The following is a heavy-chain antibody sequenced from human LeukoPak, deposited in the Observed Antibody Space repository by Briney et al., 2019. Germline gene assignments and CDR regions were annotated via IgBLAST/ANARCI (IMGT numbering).Heavy chain of an antibody. J-gene: IGHJ4*02. D-gene: IGHD6-19*01. Sequence: PSETLSLTWTVPGGSISSYYWSWIRQPPGKGLEWIGYVFYSGSTKYNPSLESRVSIPVDTSKNKFSLKLKSVTAADTAVYFCARIVTYSSGWYFIDWGQGTLVTVSS. CDR3: ARIVTYSSGWYFID. CDR2: VFYSGST. CDR1: GGSISSYY. V-gene: IGHV4-59*13.